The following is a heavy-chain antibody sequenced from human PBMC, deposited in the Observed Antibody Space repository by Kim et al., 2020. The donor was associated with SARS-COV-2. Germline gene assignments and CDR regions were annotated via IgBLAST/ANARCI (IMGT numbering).Heavy chain of an antibody. D-gene: IGHD3-10*01. V-gene: IGHV3-30*07. CDR3: ATSYGSGSLYNYYGMDV. J-gene: IGHJ6*02. Sequence: VKGRFTTTRDNSKNTLYLQMSSLRAEDTAVYYCATSYGSGSLYNYYGMDVWGQGTTVTVSS.